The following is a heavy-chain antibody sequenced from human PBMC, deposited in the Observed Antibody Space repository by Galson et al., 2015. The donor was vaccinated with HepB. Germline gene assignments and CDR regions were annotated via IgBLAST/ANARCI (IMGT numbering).Heavy chain of an antibody. CDR2: ISSSSTTTI. CDR3: ARERGSIFSQLYYFDY. V-gene: IGHV3-48*04. D-gene: IGHD3-16*01. CDR1: GLTFNGYS. J-gene: IGHJ4*02. Sequence: SLRLSCAASGLTFNGYSMNWVRQAPGKGLEWLSYISSSSTTTIYYADSVKGRFTISRDNAKSSLYLQMNSLRAEDTAVYYCARERGSIFSQLYYFDYRGQGALVTVSS.